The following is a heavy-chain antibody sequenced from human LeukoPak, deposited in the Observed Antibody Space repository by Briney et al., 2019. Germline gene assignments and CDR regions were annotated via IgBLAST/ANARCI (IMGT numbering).Heavy chain of an antibody. CDR1: GFTFSSYG. CDR2: IRYDGSNK. Sequence: GGSLRPSCAASGFTFSSYGMHWVRQAPGKGLEWVAFIRYDGSNKYYADSVKGRFTISRDNSKNTLYLQMNSLRAEDTAVYYCANYYGSGNHYYYYYYMDIWGKGTTVTVSS. J-gene: IGHJ6*03. V-gene: IGHV3-30*02. D-gene: IGHD3-10*01. CDR3: ANYYGSGNHYYYYYYMDI.